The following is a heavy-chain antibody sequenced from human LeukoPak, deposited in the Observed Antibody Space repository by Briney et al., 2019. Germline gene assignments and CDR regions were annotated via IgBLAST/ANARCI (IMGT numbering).Heavy chain of an antibody. V-gene: IGHV3-30*01. CDR3: ARWAYFYDSSGYFFDR. Sequence: PGRSLRLSCSASGFTFSTYTLHWVRQSPGKGLEWVALISYDGSNKYYADSVKGRFTISRDNSRTTLYLQMNSLRAEDTAMYYCARWAYFYDSSGYFFDRWGQRTLVTVSS. D-gene: IGHD3-22*01. CDR2: ISYDGSNK. J-gene: IGHJ4*02. CDR1: GFTFSTYT.